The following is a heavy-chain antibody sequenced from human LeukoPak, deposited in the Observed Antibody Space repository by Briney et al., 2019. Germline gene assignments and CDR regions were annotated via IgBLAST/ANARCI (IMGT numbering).Heavy chain of an antibody. V-gene: IGHV4-39*01. CDR1: GGSISSSSSY. D-gene: IGHD1-26*01. CDR3: ARGSSGSYWAYFDY. CDR2: MYYSGGT. Sequence: PSETLSLTCTVSGGSISSSSSYWGWIRQTPGKGLEWIGSMYYSGGTYYNPSLKSRVTISVDTSKNQFSLNLSSVTAADTAVYYCARGSSGSYWAYFDYWGQGTLVTVSS. J-gene: IGHJ4*02.